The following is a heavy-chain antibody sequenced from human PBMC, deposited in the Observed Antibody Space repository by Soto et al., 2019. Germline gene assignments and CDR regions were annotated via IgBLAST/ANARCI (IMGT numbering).Heavy chain of an antibody. CDR1: GFTFSSYA. CDR3: AKEVVIHDALDY. Sequence: GGSLRLSCAASGFTFSSYAMHWVRQAPGKGLEWVAVISYDGSNKYYADSVKGRFTISRDNSKNTLYLQMNSLRAEDTAVYYCAKEVVIHDALDYWGQGTLVTVSS. D-gene: IGHD2-15*01. J-gene: IGHJ4*02. V-gene: IGHV3-30*18. CDR2: ISYDGSNK.